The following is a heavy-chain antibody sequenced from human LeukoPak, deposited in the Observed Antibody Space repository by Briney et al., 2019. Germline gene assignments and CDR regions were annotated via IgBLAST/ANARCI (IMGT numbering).Heavy chain of an antibody. Sequence: ASVKVSCKASGYTFTMYYIHWVRQAPGQGLEWMGMINPIDGATTYAQRFQGRVTMTRDKSTTTVYMDLRSLRSEDTAVYFCAREQSGGLSGSLGGLFASYYTYYYMDVWGRGTTVSVSS. V-gene: IGHV1-46*01. CDR2: INPIDGAT. CDR3: AREQSGGLSGSLGGLFASYYTYYYMDV. D-gene: IGHD3-16*01. CDR1: GYTFTMYY. J-gene: IGHJ6*03.